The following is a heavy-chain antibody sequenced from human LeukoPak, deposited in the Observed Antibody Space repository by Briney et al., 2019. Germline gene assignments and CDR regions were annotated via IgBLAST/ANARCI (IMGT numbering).Heavy chain of an antibody. J-gene: IGHJ5*02. CDR2: MNPNSGNT. CDR1: GYTYTTYD. D-gene: IGHD4-23*01. CDR3: ARDYGGNSGWFDP. Sequence: ASVKDSCKSSGYTYTTYDINWVRQATGQGLEWIGWMNPNSGNTGYAQKFQGRVSITRDISISTAYRELSSLRSEDTAVYYCARDYGGNSGWFDPWGQGTLVTVSS. V-gene: IGHV1-8*03.